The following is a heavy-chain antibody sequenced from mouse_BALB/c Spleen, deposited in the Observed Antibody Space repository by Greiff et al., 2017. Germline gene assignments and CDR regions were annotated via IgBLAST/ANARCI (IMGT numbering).Heavy chain of an antibody. J-gene: IGHJ2*01. V-gene: IGHV1-7*01. Sequence: VQLQQSGAELAKPGASVKMSCKASGYTFTSYWMHWVKQRPGQGLEWIGYINPSTGYTEYNQKFKDKATLTADKSSSTAYMQLSSLTSEDSAVYYCARSSSYYFDYWGQGTTLTVSS. CDR2: INPSTGYT. CDR1: GYTFTSYW. D-gene: IGHD1-1*01. CDR3: ARSSSYYFDY.